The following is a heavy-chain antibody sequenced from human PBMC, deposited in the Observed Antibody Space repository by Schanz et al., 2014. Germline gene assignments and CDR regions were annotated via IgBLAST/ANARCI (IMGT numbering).Heavy chain of an antibody. Sequence: QVQVVQSGAEVKKPGASVKVSCKASGYSFISHAIHWVRQAPGQRLEWMGWINPNSGTTNYAQKFQGWVTMTRDTSISTAYMELSSLRSEDTAVYYCARLGTGMAVAGSVIDSYYYYMDVWGEGTTVTVSS. J-gene: IGHJ6*03. V-gene: IGHV1-2*04. CDR3: ARLGTGMAVAGSVIDSYYYYMDV. CDR1: GYSFISHA. D-gene: IGHD6-19*01. CDR2: INPNSGTT.